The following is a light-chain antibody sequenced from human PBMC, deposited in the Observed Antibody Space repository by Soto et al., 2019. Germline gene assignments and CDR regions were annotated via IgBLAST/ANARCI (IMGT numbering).Light chain of an antibody. V-gene: IGKV3-15*01. J-gene: IGKJ1*01. Sequence: EIVMTQSPANLSVSPGERATLSCRASQSVSSKLAWYQQKPGQSPRLLIYGASTRATGIPARFSGSGSGTEFTLTISSLQSEDFAVYYCQQYNNWVGTFGQGTKVEIK. CDR1: QSVSSK. CDR2: GAS. CDR3: QQYNNWVGT.